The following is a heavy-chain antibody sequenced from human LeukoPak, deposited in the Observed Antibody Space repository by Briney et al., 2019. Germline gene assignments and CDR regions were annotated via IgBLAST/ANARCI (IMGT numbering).Heavy chain of an antibody. CDR2: VSGTGGTT. D-gene: IGHD2-21*01. CDR1: GFTFSNYA. CDR3: VKDVLSVAVGSTHDY. V-gene: IGHV3-23*01. Sequence: GGSLRLSCAASGFTFSNYAMAWVRQAPGKGLEWVSSVSGTGGTTYHADSVKGRLTISRDNSNNTLYLQMNSLRAEDTAVYYYVKDVLSVAVGSTHDYWGPGTLVTVSS. J-gene: IGHJ4*02.